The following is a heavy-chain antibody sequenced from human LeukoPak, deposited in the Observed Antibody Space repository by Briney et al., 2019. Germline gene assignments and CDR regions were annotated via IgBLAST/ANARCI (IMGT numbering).Heavy chain of an antibody. D-gene: IGHD3-9*01. V-gene: IGHV3-53*01. Sequence: PGGSLRLSCAVSGFIVSSNYMSWVRQAPGKGLEWVSVIYSGGSTYYADSVKGRFTISRDNSKNTLYLQMNSLRAEDTAVYYCARDLFKDYDILTGLDYWGQGTLVTVSS. CDR2: IYSGGST. CDR1: GFIVSSNY. CDR3: ARDLFKDYDILTGLDY. J-gene: IGHJ4*02.